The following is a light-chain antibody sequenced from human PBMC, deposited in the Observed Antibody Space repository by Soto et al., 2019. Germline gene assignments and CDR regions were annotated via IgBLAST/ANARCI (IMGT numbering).Light chain of an antibody. CDR1: KLGDKF. CDR3: QAWDSGTYV. Sequence: SYELTQPPSVSVSPGQTASITCSGPKLGDKFASWYQQRPGQSPVLVISQDNKRPSGIPERFSGTNSGNTATLTISGIQAVDEADYYCQAWDSGTYVFGPGTKLTVL. V-gene: IGLV3-1*01. J-gene: IGLJ1*01. CDR2: QDN.